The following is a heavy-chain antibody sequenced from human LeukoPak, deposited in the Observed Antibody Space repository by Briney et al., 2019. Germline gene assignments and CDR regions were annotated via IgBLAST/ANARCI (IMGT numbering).Heavy chain of an antibody. J-gene: IGHJ4*02. Sequence: SETLSLTCTVSSGFISNYYWSWIRQPAGKGLEWIGRIYTSGSTNYNPSLKSRVTISVDTSKNQFSLKLSSVTAADTAVYYCAREDYDSSGSAFDYWGQGTLVTVSS. V-gene: IGHV4-4*07. D-gene: IGHD3-22*01. CDR3: AREDYDSSGSAFDY. CDR2: IYTSGST. CDR1: SGFISNYY.